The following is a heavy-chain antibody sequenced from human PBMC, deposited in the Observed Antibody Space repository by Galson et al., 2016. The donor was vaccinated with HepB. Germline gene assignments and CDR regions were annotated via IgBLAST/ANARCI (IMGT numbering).Heavy chain of an antibody. CDR1: GFALSSFN. CDR2: ISSSRNTI. D-gene: IGHD5-12*01. Sequence: SPRLSCAASGFALSSFNMNWVRQTPGKGLEWISYISSSRNTIDYADSVKGRFTISRDDAKNSLYLQMNNLSVGDTAIYHCAQEVGWLRFAFGSWGQGTLVTVSS. V-gene: IGHV3-48*01. J-gene: IGHJ5*01. CDR3: AQEVGWLRFAFGS.